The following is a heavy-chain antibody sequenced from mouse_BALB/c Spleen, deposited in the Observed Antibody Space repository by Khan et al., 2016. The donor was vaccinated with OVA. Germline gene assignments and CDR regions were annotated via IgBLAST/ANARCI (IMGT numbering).Heavy chain of an antibody. D-gene: IGHD1-1*01. Sequence: EVKLLESGPGLVKPSQTVSLTCTVTGISITSGNYRWSWLRQFPGNKLEWIGNIYYSGTVTYNPSLTSRTTITRDTSKNQFFLEMNSLTAEDTATYYCARDYGSLYGYFDVWGAGTTVTVSA. CDR3: ARDYGSLYGYFDV. CDR1: GISITSGNYR. CDR2: IYYSGTV. J-gene: IGHJ1*01. V-gene: IGHV3-5*02.